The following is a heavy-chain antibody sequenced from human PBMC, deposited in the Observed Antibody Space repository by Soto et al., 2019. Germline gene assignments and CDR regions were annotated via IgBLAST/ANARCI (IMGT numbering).Heavy chain of an antibody. J-gene: IGHJ5*02. CDR1: GFTFKYYG. CDR3: ARVRSPGHPPYNWFDP. CDR2: ISAYNGNT. V-gene: IGHV1-18*01. Sequence: GASVKVSCKASGFTFKYYGIAWVRQAPGQGLEWMGWISAYNGNTNVPQNLQGRVILTTDTSTDTAYMELRSLRSDDTAMYYCARVRSPGHPPYNWFDPWGQGTLVTVSS.